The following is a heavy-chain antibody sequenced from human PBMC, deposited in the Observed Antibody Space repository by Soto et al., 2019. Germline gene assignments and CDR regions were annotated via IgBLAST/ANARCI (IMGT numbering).Heavy chain of an antibody. J-gene: IGHJ4*02. CDR3: TRWRYGDY. V-gene: IGHV1-18*01. Sequence: QVHLVQSGAEVKKPGASVKVSCKCSGYTFTSYGITWVRQAPGQGLEWMGWISAHNGNTDYAQKLQGRVTVTRDTSTSTAYMELRSLRSDDTAAEYCTRWRYGDYWGQGALVTVSS. CDR2: ISAHNGNT. D-gene: IGHD1-1*01. CDR1: GYTFTSYG.